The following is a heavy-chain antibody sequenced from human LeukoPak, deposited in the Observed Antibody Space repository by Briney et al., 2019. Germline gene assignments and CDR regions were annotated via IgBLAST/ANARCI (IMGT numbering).Heavy chain of an antibody. V-gene: IGHV3-21*01. D-gene: IGHD6-13*01. J-gene: IGHJ3*01. Sequence: GGSLRLSCAASGFTFSSYSMNWVRQAPGKGLEWVSSISSRSSDIYYADSVKGRFTISRDNSKNTLYLQMNSLRAEDTAVYYCARGKSSSWHYDAFDVWGQGTMVTVSS. CDR1: GFTFSSYS. CDR3: ARGKSSSWHYDAFDV. CDR2: ISSRSSDI.